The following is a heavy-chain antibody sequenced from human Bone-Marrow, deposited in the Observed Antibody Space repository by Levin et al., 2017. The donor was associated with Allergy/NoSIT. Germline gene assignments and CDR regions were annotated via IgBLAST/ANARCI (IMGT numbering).Heavy chain of an antibody. J-gene: IGHJ4*02. Sequence: KVSCAASGFTFSGSTIHWVRQASERGLEWVGRIRTKANSYATTYAASVQGRFTISRDDSMNTAYLQMNSLKTEDTAVYYCTRHGDDFWSGYHDYWGQGTLVTVSS. V-gene: IGHV3-73*01. CDR1: GFTFSGST. D-gene: IGHD3-3*01. CDR2: IRTKANSYAT. CDR3: TRHGDDFWSGYHDY.